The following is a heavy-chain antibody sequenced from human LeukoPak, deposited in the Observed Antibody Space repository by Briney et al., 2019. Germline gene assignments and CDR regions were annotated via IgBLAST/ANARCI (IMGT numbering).Heavy chain of an antibody. Sequence: GGSLRLSCEASGFTFSSYAMIWVRQAPGKGLEWVSAISGSGGSTYYADSVKGRFTISRDDAKNSLYLQMNSLRADDTAVYYCARDDTVTAHFDYWGQGTLVTVSS. D-gene: IGHD4-11*01. V-gene: IGHV3-23*01. CDR1: GFTFSSYA. CDR2: ISGSGGST. CDR3: ARDDTVTAHFDY. J-gene: IGHJ4*02.